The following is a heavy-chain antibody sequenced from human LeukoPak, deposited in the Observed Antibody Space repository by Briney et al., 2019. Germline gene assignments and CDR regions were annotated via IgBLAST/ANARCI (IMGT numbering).Heavy chain of an antibody. D-gene: IGHD1-1*01. J-gene: IGHJ4*02. CDR1: GGSISSSSYY. CDR3: ARERDPTTD. CDR2: IYYSGST. Sequence: KSSESLSLTCTVSGGSISSSSYYWGWIRQPPGKGLEWIGSIYYSGSTYYNPSLKSRVTISVDTSKNQFSLKLSSVTAADTAVYYCARERDPTTDWGQGTLVTVSS. V-gene: IGHV4-39*07.